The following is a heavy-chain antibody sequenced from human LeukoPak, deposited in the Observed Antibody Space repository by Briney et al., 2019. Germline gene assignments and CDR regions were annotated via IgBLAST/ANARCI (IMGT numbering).Heavy chain of an antibody. D-gene: IGHD6-19*01. J-gene: IGHJ3*02. CDR1: GFTFSDYY. CDR2: ISSSGSTI. V-gene: IGHV3-11*04. Sequence: GGSLRLSRAASGFTFSDYYMSWIRQAPGKGLEWVSYISSSGSTIYYADSVKGRFTISRDNAKNSLYLQMNSLRAEDTAVYYCARVYSSGWLSTGLAAFDIWGQGTMVTVSS. CDR3: ARVYSSGWLSTGLAAFDI.